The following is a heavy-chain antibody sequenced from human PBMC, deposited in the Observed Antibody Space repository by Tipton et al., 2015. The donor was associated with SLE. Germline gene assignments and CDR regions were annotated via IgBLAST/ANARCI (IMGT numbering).Heavy chain of an antibody. CDR2: SDPNSGAS. CDR3: ARDPYGPLDY. Sequence: QVQLVQSGAEVKKPGASVKVSCKVSGYIFSTYFIHWVRQAPGQGLEWMGWSDPNSGASKYAQKFQGRVAMTRDTSINTVYMEMSSLTSDDTALYYCARDPYGPLDYWGQGTLVTVSS. CDR1: GYIFSTYF. D-gene: IGHD3-10*01. V-gene: IGHV1-2*02. J-gene: IGHJ4*02.